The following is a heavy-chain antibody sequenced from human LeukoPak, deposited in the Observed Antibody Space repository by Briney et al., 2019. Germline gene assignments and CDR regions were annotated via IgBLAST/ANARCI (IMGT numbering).Heavy chain of an antibody. V-gene: IGHV3-64*01. Sequence: GGSLRLSCAASGFTFSDHYMDWVRQAPGKGLEYVSAISSNGGSTYYANSVKGRFTISRDNSKNALYLQMGSLRAEDMAVYYCASGLAFDYWGQGTLVTVSS. D-gene: IGHD3/OR15-3a*01. CDR2: ISSNGGST. CDR3: ASGLAFDY. J-gene: IGHJ4*01. CDR1: GFTFSDHY.